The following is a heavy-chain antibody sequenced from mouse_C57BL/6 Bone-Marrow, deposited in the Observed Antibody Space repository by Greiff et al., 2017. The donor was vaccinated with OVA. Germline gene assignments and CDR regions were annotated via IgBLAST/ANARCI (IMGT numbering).Heavy chain of an antibody. J-gene: IGHJ2*01. CDR2: IYPGSGST. V-gene: IGHV1-55*01. CDR3: ASHYGSSFDY. CDR1: GYTFTSYW. Sequence: QVQLQQSGAELVKPGASVKMSCKASGYTFTSYWITWVKQRPGQGLEWIGDIYPGSGSTNYNEKFKSKATLTVDTSSSTAYMKLSSLTSEDSAVYYCASHYGSSFDYWGQGTTLTVSS. D-gene: IGHD1-1*01.